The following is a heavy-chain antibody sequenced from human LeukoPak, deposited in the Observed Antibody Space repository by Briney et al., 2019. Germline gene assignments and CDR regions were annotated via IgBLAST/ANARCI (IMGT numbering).Heavy chain of an antibody. CDR2: IDWDDDK. J-gene: IGHJ3*02. CDR3: ARMTHYYDSSGTDKAFDI. CDR1: GLSVSSTGMR. V-gene: IGHV2-70*04. Sequence: SGPALVKPTQTLTLTCTFSGLSVSSTGMRVSWIREPPGKALEWLARIDWDDDKFYSTSLKTRLTISKDTSKNQVVLTMTNMDPVDTATYYCARMTHYYDSSGTDKAFDIWGQETMVTVSS. D-gene: IGHD3-22*01.